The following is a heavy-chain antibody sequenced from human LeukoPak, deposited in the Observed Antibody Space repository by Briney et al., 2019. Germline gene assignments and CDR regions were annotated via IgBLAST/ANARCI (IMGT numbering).Heavy chain of an antibody. V-gene: IGHV4-59*08. CDR1: GGSISSYY. Sequence: PETLSLTCTVSGGSISSYYWSWIRQPPGKGLEWIGYIYYSGSTNYSPSLKSRVTVSVDTSKNQFSLKLSSVTAADTAVYYCARTSFDCSGGSCRDYWGQGTLVTVSS. CDR3: ARTSFDCSGGSCRDY. J-gene: IGHJ4*02. CDR2: IYYSGST. D-gene: IGHD2-15*01.